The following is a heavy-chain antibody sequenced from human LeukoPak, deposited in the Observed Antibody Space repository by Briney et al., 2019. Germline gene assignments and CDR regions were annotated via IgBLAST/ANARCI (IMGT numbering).Heavy chain of an antibody. Sequence: SETLSLTCTVSGGSISSSSYYWGWIRQPPGKGLEWIGSIYYSGSTYYSPSLRSRVTISVDTSKNQFSLKLSSVTAAYTAVYYCARDELGIDYWGQGTLVTVSS. CDR1: GGSISSSSYY. D-gene: IGHD3-3*02. V-gene: IGHV4-39*07. J-gene: IGHJ4*02. CDR2: IYYSGST. CDR3: ARDELGIDY.